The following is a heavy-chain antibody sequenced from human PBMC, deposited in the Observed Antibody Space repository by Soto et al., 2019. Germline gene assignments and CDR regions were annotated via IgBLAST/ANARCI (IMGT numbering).Heavy chain of an antibody. J-gene: IGHJ6*03. CDR2: MNPNSGNT. D-gene: IGHD6-13*01. V-gene: IGHV1-8*01. CDR3: ARGQRVIAAAGISYYYYYMDV. CDR1: GYTFTSYD. Sequence: QVQLVQSGAEVKKPGASVKVSCKASGYTFTSYDINWVRQATGQGLEWMGWMNPNSGNTGYAQKFQGRVTMTRNTSISTDYMELSSLRSEDTAVYYCARGQRVIAAAGISYYYYYMDVWGKGTTVTVSS.